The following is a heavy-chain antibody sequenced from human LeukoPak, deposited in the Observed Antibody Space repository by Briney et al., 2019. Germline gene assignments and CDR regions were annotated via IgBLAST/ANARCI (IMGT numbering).Heavy chain of an antibody. J-gene: IGHJ6*03. Sequence: GESLKISCKGSGYSFTSYWIGWVRQMPGKGLEWMGIIYPGDSDTRYSPSFQGQVTISADKSISTAYLQWSSLKASDTAMYYCARIGVGVDTATGQDYYYMDVWGKGTTVTVSS. CDR2: IYPGDSDT. V-gene: IGHV5-51*01. CDR1: GYSFTSYW. D-gene: IGHD5-18*01. CDR3: ARIGVGVDTATGQDYYYMDV.